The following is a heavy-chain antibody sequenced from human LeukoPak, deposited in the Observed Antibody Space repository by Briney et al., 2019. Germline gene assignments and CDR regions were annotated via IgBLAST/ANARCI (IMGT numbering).Heavy chain of an antibody. J-gene: IGHJ4*02. CDR2: IYHSGST. CDR3: ARQGPNFGYVWGSYRSSRFDY. Sequence: SETLSLTCTVSGYSISSSYYWGWIRQPPGKGLEWIGSIYHSGSTYYNPSLKSRVTISVDTSKNQFSLKLSSVTAADTAVYYCARQGPNFGYVWGSYRSSRFDYWGQGTLVTVSS. V-gene: IGHV4-38-2*02. D-gene: IGHD3-16*02. CDR1: GYSISSSYY.